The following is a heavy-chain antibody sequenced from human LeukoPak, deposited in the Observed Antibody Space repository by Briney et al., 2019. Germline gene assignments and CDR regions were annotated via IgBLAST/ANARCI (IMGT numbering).Heavy chain of an antibody. D-gene: IGHD3-10*01. CDR1: GGSISSTSYY. CDR2: IYYTGST. J-gene: IGHJ4*02. CDR3: ARQSPHYYGSGSYKY. V-gene: IGHV4-39*01. Sequence: SETLSLTCTVSGGSISSTSYYWGWIRQPPGKGLEWIGSIYYTGSTYYNPSLKSRVTTSVDTSKNQFSPKLSSVTAADTAVYYCARQSPHYYGSGSYKYWGQGTLVTVSS.